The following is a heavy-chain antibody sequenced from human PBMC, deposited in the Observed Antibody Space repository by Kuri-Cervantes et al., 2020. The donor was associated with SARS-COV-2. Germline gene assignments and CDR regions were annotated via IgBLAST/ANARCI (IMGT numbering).Heavy chain of an antibody. Sequence: SETLSLTCTVSGGSISSSSYYWGWIRQPPGKGLEWIGSIYYSGSTYYNPSLKSRVTISVDTSKNQFSLKLSSVTAADTAVYYCARAPGMATIRGRSWGQGTLVTVSS. D-gene: IGHD5-24*01. V-gene: IGHV4-39*01. CDR3: ARAPGMATIRGRS. CDR1: GGSISSSSYY. J-gene: IGHJ5*02. CDR2: IYYSGST.